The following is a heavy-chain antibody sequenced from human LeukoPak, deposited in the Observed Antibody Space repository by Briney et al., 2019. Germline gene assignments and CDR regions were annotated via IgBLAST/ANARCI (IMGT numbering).Heavy chain of an antibody. D-gene: IGHD4-23*01. CDR1: GYIFTSYG. Sequence: GASVKVSCKASGYIFTSYGISWVRQAPGQGLEWMGWISVYNGDTTYAQKLQGRVTLTTDTSTTTAYMELRSLRYDDTAVYYCARDYPVISAPGASDFWGRGTLVTVSS. J-gene: IGHJ4*02. CDR3: ARDYPVISAPGASDF. V-gene: IGHV1-18*01. CDR2: ISVYNGDT.